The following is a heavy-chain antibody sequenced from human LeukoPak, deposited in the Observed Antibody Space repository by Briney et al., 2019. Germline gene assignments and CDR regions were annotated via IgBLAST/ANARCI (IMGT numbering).Heavy chain of an antibody. V-gene: IGHV3-7*03. J-gene: IGHJ4*02. D-gene: IGHD4-17*01. CDR3: ARDKYGDYVIDY. Sequence: PGGSLRLSCAASGSTFSSYWMNWARQAPGKGLEWVASINHNGNVNYYVDSVKGRFTISRDNAKNSLYLQMSNLRAEDTAVYFCARDKYGDYVIDYWGQGTLVTVSS. CDR1: GSTFSSYW. CDR2: INHNGNVN.